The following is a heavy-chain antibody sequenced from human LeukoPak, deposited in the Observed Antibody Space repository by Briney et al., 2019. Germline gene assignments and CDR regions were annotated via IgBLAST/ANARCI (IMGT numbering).Heavy chain of an antibody. CDR3: ARDLGGESFDY. J-gene: IGHJ4*02. CDR2: IYYSGST. CDR1: GGSISSYY. D-gene: IGHD4-23*01. V-gene: IGHV4-59*01. Sequence: SETLSLTCTVSGGSISSYYWSWIRQPPGKGLEWIGYIYYSGSTNYNPSLKSRVTISVDTSKNQFSLKLSSVTAADTAVYYCARDLGGESFDYWGQGTLVTVSS.